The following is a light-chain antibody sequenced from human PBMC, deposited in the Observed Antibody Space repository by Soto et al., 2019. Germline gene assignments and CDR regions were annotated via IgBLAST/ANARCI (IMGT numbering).Light chain of an antibody. V-gene: IGLV1-40*01. CDR2: GNS. CDR1: SSNIGAGYD. CDR3: LSYDSSLSGSVV. Sequence: QFVLTQPPSVSGAPGQRVTISCTGSSSNIGAGYDVHWYQQLPGTAPKLLIYGNSNRPSGVPDRFSGSKSGTSASLAITGLQAEDEADYYCLSYDSSLSGSVVFGGGTKLTVL. J-gene: IGLJ2*01.